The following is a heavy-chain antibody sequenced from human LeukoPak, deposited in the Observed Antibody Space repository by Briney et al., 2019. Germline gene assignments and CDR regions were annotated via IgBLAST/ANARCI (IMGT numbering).Heavy chain of an antibody. J-gene: IGHJ4*02. V-gene: IGHV1-2*02. CDR2: INPNSGGT. CDR1: GYTFTGYY. Sequence: ASVKVSCKASGYTFTGYYMHWVRKAPGQGLEWLGWINPNSGGTNYAQKFQGRVTMTSHTSISTAYMELSRLRSDDTAVYYRARGRYDILTLGDYWGQGTLVTVSS. CDR3: ARGRYDILTLGDY. D-gene: IGHD3-9*01.